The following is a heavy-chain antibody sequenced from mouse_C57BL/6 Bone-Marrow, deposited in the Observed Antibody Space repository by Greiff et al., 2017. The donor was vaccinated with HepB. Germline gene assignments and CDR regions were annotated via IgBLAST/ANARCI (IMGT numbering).Heavy chain of an antibody. CDR3: ARDRGYYGSSYGFAY. CDR2: ISDGGSYT. D-gene: IGHD1-1*01. V-gene: IGHV5-4*01. CDR1: GFTFSSYA. Sequence: EVKLVESGGGLVKPGGSLKLSCAASGFTFSSYAMSWVRQTPEKRLEWVATISDGGSYTYYPDNVKGRFTISRDNAKNNLYLQMSHLKSEDTAMYYCARDRGYYGSSYGFAYWGQVTLVTVSA. J-gene: IGHJ3*01.